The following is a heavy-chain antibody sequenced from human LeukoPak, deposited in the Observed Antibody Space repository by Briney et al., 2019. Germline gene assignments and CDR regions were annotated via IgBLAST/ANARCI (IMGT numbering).Heavy chain of an antibody. CDR2: IYYSGAT. J-gene: IGHJ1*01. V-gene: IGHV4-39*01. D-gene: IGHD6-19*01. Sequence: SETLSLTCIVSGDSISGSSYYWGWIRQPPGKGLEWVGSIYYSGATSYNPSLKSRVTISVDTSKNQFSLNLTSVTAADTAVYHCGRHIAVVNGFHYWGQGTLVTVSS. CDR1: GDSISGSSYY. CDR3: GRHIAVVNGFHY.